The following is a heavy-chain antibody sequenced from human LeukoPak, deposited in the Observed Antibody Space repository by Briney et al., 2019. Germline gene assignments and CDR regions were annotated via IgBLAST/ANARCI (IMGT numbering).Heavy chain of an antibody. CDR1: GFTFSNSA. V-gene: IGHV3-23*01. CDR2: ISGSGGST. Sequence: GASLRLSCAASGFTFSNSAMSWVRQAPGKGLEWVSAISGSGGSTYYPDSVKGRFTISRDNSKSTLYLQMNTLRAEDTAVYYCAKGSGPMRPYYFDYWGQGTLVAVSS. CDR3: AKGSGPMRPYYFDY. J-gene: IGHJ4*02. D-gene: IGHD6-19*01.